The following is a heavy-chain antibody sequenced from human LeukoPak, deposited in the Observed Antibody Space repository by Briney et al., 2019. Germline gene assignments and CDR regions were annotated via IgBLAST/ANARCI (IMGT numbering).Heavy chain of an antibody. CDR1: GFTFSSYS. J-gene: IGHJ4*02. D-gene: IGHD2-15*01. CDR3: ARDSNCSGGSCSGDY. CDR2: ISSSSSTI. Sequence: GGSLRLSCAASGFTFSSYSMNWVRQAPGKGLEWVSYISSSSSTIYYADSVKGRFTISRDNAKNSLYLQMNSLRAEDTAVYYCARDSNCSGGSCSGDYWGQGTLVTVSS. V-gene: IGHV3-48*04.